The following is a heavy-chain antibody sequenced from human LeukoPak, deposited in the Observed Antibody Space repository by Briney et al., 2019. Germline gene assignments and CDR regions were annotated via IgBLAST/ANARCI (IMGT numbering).Heavy chain of an antibody. V-gene: IGHV4-39*07. CDR3: ARGSLIPDPKRASV. J-gene: IGHJ4*02. CDR2: IYYSGST. CDR1: GDSITSSSYY. Sequence: PSETLSLTCTVSGDSITSSSYYWGWIRQPPGKGLEWIGNIYYSGSTSYNPSLKSRVTISLDTSKNQFSLKLSSVTAADTAVYYCARGSLIPDPKRASVWGQGSLVTVSS. D-gene: IGHD2-2*01.